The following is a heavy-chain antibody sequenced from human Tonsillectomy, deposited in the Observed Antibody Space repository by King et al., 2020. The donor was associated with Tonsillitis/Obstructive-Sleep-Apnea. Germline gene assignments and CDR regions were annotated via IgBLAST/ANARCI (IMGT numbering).Heavy chain of an antibody. D-gene: IGHD2-15*01. J-gene: IGHJ4*02. CDR2: ISSSSSYT. CDR1: GFTFSDYY. Sequence: VQLVESGGGLVKPGGSLRLSCAASGFTFSDYYMSWIRQAPGKGLEWVSYISSSSSYTNYADSVKGRFTISRDNAKNSLYLQMNSLRAEDTAVYYGARWSGGSLYYFDYWGQGTLVTVSS. CDR3: ARWSGGSLYYFDY. V-gene: IGHV3-11*06.